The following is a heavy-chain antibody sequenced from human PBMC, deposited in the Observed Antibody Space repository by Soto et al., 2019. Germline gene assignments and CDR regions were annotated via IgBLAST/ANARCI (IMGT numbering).Heavy chain of an antibody. D-gene: IGHD6-13*01. J-gene: IGHJ5*02. Sequence: QLQLQESGPGLVKPSETLSLTCNVSGGSISSSRSYWAWFRQPPGKELEWIANIFYAGNTYYNPSLKSRLTVSVDTSKNRFSLKLDSVTAADTAVYYCARQAAAPGIDLWFDPWGQGTLVTVSS. CDR1: GGSISSSRSY. CDR2: IFYAGNT. CDR3: ARQAAAPGIDLWFDP. V-gene: IGHV4-39*01.